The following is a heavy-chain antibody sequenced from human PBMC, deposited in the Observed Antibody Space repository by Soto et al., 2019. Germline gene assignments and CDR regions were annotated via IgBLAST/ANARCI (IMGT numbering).Heavy chain of an antibody. CDR2: INHSGST. V-gene: IGHV4-34*01. CDR1: GGSFSGYY. D-gene: IGHD3-22*01. CDR3: ARGGVHYYDSSGYSNRYYYYGMDV. Sequence: SETLSLTCAVYGGSFSGYYWSWIRQPPGKGLEWIGEINHSGSTNYNPSLKSRVTISVDTSKNQFSLKLSSVTAADTAVYYCARGGVHYYDSSGYSNRYYYYGMDVWGQGTTVTVS. J-gene: IGHJ6*02.